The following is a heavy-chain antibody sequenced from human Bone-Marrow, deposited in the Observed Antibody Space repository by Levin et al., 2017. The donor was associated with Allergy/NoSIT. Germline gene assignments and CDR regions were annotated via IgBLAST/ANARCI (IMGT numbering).Heavy chain of an antibody. J-gene: IGHJ4*02. CDR3: AKAHGPITAYYFDY. CDR1: GFSFSTYG. Sequence: SCEASGFSFSTYGMHWVRQAPGKGLEWVAIISYDGKSNYYADSVKGRFTISRDNSKNTVYLQLNSLRVEDTAVYYCAKAHGPITAYYFDYWGQGTLVTVSS. D-gene: IGHD2-21*02. V-gene: IGHV3-30*18. CDR2: ISYDGKSN.